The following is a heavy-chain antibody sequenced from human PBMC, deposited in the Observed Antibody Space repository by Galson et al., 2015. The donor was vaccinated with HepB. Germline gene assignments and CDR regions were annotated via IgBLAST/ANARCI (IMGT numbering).Heavy chain of an antibody. J-gene: IGHJ5*02. D-gene: IGHD3-10*01. V-gene: IGHV1-8*01. CDR3: AREGSMVRGVIIGDDNWFDP. CDR2: MNPNSGNT. Sequence: SVKVSCKASGYTFTSYDINWVRQATGQGLEWMGWMNPNSGNTGYAQKFQGRVTMTRNTSISTAYMELSSLRSEDTAVYYCAREGSMVRGVIIGDDNWFDPWGQGTLVTVSS. CDR1: GYTFTSYD.